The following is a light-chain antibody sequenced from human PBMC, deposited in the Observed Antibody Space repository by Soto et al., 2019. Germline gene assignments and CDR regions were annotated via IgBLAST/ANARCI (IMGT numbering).Light chain of an antibody. CDR2: DAS. Sequence: VSTQSPCTLSLSPGERATLSCRASQTFRNNYLAWYQQKPGQAPRLLIYDASSRATGIPDRFSGGGSGTDFTLTISRLEPEDFAVYYCQQFSSYLLTFGGGTKVDIK. J-gene: IGKJ4*01. CDR3: QQFSSYLLT. V-gene: IGKV3-20*01. CDR1: QTFRNNY.